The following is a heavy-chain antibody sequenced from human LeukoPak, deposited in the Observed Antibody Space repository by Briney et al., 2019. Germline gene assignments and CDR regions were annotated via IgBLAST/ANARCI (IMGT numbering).Heavy chain of an antibody. V-gene: IGHV3-74*01. Sequence: GGSLRLSCAASGFIFRTYAMHWVRQAPGKGPVWVSRIKSDGSSTRFADSVQGRFTISRDNGKNTLYLQMNSLRAEDTAVYYCARGGDSSNWYPGYFEYWGQGALVTVSS. CDR3: ARGGDSSNWYPGYFEY. J-gene: IGHJ4*02. D-gene: IGHD6-13*01. CDR1: GFIFRTYA. CDR2: IKSDGSST.